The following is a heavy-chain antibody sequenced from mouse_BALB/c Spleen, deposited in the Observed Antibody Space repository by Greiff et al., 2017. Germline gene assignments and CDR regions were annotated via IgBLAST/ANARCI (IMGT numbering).Heavy chain of an antibody. J-gene: IGHJ3*01. V-gene: IGHV2-9*02. CDR1: GFSLTSYG. Sequence: VQLVESGPGLVAPSQSLSITCTVSGFSLTSYGVHWVRQPPGKGLEWLGVIWAGGSTNYNSALMSRLSISKDNSKSQVFLKMNSLQTDDTAMYYCARGGSSYLAYWGQGTLVTVSA. CDR3: ARGGSSYLAY. D-gene: IGHD1-1*01. CDR2: IWAGGST.